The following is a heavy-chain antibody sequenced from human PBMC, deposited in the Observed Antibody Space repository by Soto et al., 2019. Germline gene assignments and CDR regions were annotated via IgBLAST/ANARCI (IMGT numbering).Heavy chain of an antibody. CDR2: IYYRGNT. D-gene: IGHD3-3*01. CDR3: ASFGVASMNWFDP. V-gene: IGHV4-30-4*01. J-gene: IGHJ5*02. CDR1: GVSITSGDYY. Sequence: SETLSLTCTVSGVSITSGDYYWNWIRQPPGKGLEWIGNIYYRGNTYYNPSLKSRVTISLDTSKNQFSLKLTSVTAADTAVYYCASFGVASMNWFDPWGQGTPGHRLL.